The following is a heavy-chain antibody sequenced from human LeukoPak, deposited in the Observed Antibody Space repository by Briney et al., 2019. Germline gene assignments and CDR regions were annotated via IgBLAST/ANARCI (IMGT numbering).Heavy chain of an antibody. D-gene: IGHD3-22*01. CDR3: AKDLSSAITSALVLDV. CDR1: GFTFSSYS. J-gene: IGHJ6*02. CDR2: ISSSSSTI. V-gene: IGHV3-48*04. Sequence: GGSLRLSCAASGFTFSSYSMNRVRQAPGKGLEWVSYISSSSSTIYYADSVKGRFTISRDNVKNVLYLQMNSLRPEDTALYYCAKDLSSAITSALVLDVWGQGTTVTVS.